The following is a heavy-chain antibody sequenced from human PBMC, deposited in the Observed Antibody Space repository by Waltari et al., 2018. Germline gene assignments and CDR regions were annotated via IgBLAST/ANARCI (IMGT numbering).Heavy chain of an antibody. V-gene: IGHV4-34*01. Sequence: QVQLQQWGAGLLKPAETLSLTCAGYGGTFSGYYWSWIRQPPGKGLEWIGEINHSGSTTYNPSLKSRVTISVDTSKNQFSLKLSSVTAADTAVYYCARETGPEAFDIWGQGTMVTVSS. J-gene: IGHJ3*02. CDR3: ARETGPEAFDI. CDR2: INHSGST. CDR1: GGTFSGYY.